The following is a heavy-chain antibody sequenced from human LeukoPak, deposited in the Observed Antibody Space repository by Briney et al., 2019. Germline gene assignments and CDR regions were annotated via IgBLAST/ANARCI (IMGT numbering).Heavy chain of an antibody. CDR2: ISSSSSYI. CDR3: ARDPYYYDSSGYYSPYFDY. D-gene: IGHD3-22*01. Sequence: KPGGSLRLSCAASGFTFSSYSMNWVRQAPGKGLEWVSSISSSSSYIYYADSVKGRFTISRDNAKNSLYLQMNSLRAEDTAVYYCARDPYYYDSSGYYSPYFDYWGQGTLVTVSS. J-gene: IGHJ4*02. V-gene: IGHV3-21*01. CDR1: GFTFSSYS.